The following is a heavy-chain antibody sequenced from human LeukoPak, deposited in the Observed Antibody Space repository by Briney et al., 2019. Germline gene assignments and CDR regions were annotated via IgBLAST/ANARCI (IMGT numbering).Heavy chain of an antibody. CDR3: ARGLRNTDTFDI. CDR1: GFIFSNYG. Sequence: GGSLRLSCAASGFIFSNYGMHWVRQAPGKGLEWVAVIWYDGSNKHYADSVKGRFTISRDNSKNTVYLQMNSLRAEDTAVYYCARGLRNTDTFDIWGQGTMVTVSS. CDR2: IWYDGSNK. V-gene: IGHV3-33*08. J-gene: IGHJ3*02.